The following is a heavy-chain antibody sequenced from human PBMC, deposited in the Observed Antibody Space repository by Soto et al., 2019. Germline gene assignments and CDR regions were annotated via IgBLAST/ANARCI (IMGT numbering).Heavy chain of an antibody. CDR3: ARTDIVTTNWFDP. CDR2: INHRGYT. J-gene: IGHJ5*02. CDR1: GESFICYY. D-gene: IGHD5-12*01. Sequence: QVHLQQWGAGLLKPSETLSLTCAVYGESFICYYWTWIRQPPGKGLEWIGEINHRGYTNYNPSLKSRVTISIDTSKNQFSLKLTSVTAADTSVYYCARTDIVTTNWFDPWGRGTLVTVSS. V-gene: IGHV4-34*02.